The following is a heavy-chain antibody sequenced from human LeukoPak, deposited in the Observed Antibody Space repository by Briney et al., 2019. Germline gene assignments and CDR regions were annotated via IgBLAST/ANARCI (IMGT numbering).Heavy chain of an antibody. CDR3: ARDGGRVAAARGAFDI. CDR1: GGAFSSYA. CDR2: IIPIFGTA. D-gene: IGHD6-13*01. Sequence: ASGKVSCKASGGAFSSYAISWGRQAPGQGLEWMGGIIPIFGTANYAQKFQGRVTITTDESTSTAYMELSSLRSEDTAVYYCARDGGRVAAARGAFDIWGQGTMVTVSS. J-gene: IGHJ3*02. V-gene: IGHV1-69*05.